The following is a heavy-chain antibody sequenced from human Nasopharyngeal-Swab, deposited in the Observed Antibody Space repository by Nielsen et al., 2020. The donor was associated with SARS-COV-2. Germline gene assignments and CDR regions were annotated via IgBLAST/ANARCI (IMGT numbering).Heavy chain of an antibody. CDR3: AKRDDYYESSGLGD. D-gene: IGHD3-22*01. CDR2: ISGSGGST. V-gene: IGHV3-23*01. Sequence: GGSLRLSCAASGFTFSTYAMYWVRQPPAKGLEWVSIISGSGGSTYYADSVKGRFTNSRDNSKNTLYLQMNSLRAEDTAVYYCAKRDDYYESSGLGDWGQGTLVTVSS. J-gene: IGHJ4*02. CDR1: GFTFSTYA.